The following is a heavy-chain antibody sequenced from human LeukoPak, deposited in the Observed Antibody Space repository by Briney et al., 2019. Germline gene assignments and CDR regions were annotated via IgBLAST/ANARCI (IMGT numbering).Heavy chain of an antibody. Sequence: GASVKVSCKASGYTFTGYYMHWVRQAPGQGLEWMGWINPNSGGTNYAQKFQGWVTMTRDTSISTAYMELSRLRSDDTAVYYCARDRVGYYDSSGYYFFPYGMDVWGQGTTVTVSS. CDR3: ARDRVGYYDSSGYYFFPYGMDV. CDR1: GYTFTGYY. D-gene: IGHD3-22*01. V-gene: IGHV1-2*04. J-gene: IGHJ6*02. CDR2: INPNSGGT.